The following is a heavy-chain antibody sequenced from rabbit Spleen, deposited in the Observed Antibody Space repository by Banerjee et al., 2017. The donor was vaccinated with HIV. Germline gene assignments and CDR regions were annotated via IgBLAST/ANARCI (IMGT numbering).Heavy chain of an antibody. CDR2: IYAGSSGST. Sequence: QEQLEESGGDLVKPEGSLTLTCTASGFSFNSYGVSWVRQAPGKGLEWIACIYAGSSGSTYYASWAKGRFTSSKTSSTTVTLQMNSLTAADTATYFCARTGSSWSLNLWGPGTLVTVS. D-gene: IGHD8-1*01. J-gene: IGHJ4*01. CDR3: ARTGSSWSLNL. CDR1: GFSFNSYG. V-gene: IGHV1S45*01.